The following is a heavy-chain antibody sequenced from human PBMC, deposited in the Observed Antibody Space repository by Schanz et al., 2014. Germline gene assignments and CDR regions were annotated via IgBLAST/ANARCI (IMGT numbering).Heavy chain of an antibody. V-gene: IGHV1-69*02. J-gene: IGHJ3*02. D-gene: IGHD2-15*01. CDR3: ARGGGPEDVFDI. CDR2: IIPVLAIA. Sequence: QVQLVQSGAEVKKPGSSMKVSCKASGGTFNSYTINWVRQAPGQGLEWMGRIIPVLAIANYAQKFQGRVTITADKSTSTAYMELSSLRSDDTAVYYCARGGGPEDVFDIWGQGTILTVSS. CDR1: GGTFNSYT.